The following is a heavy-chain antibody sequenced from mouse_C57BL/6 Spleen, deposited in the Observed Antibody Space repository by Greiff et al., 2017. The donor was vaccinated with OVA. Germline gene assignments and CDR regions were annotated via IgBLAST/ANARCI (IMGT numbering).Heavy chain of an antibody. J-gene: IGHJ3*01. CDR3: ARAGDYDVAWFAY. V-gene: IGHV3-1*01. CDR1: GYSITSGYD. Sequence: VQLKESGPGMVKPSQSLSLTCTVTGYSITSGYDWHWIRHFPGNKLEWMGYISYSGSTNYNPSLKSRISITHATSKNHFFLKVNSVTTEDTAPYYCARAGDYDVAWFAYWGQGALVTVSA. D-gene: IGHD2-4*01. CDR2: ISYSGST.